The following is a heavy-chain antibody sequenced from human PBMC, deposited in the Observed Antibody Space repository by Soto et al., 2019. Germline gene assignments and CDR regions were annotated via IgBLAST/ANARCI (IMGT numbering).Heavy chain of an antibody. Sequence: PSETLSLTCTVSGGSFTSTNYFWGWIRQPPGKGLEWIGYMYYNGNTFYSPSLKSRVTMSVDTSKRQFSLNLSSVTAADTAVYYCASVFYSSSSGQFDPWGQGTLVTVSS. V-gene: IGHV4-39*07. CDR2: MYYNGNT. CDR3: ASVFYSSSSGQFDP. CDR1: GGSFTSTNYF. J-gene: IGHJ5*02. D-gene: IGHD6-6*01.